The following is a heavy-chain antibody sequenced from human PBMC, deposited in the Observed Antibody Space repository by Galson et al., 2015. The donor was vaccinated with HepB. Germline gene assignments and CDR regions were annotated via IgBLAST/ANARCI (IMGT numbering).Heavy chain of an antibody. CDR2: TYYRSKWYN. CDR3: ARLVVVAATWHFDY. D-gene: IGHD2-15*01. CDR1: GDSVSSNSAA. J-gene: IGHJ4*02. Sequence: CAISGDSVSSNSAAWNWIRQSPSRGLEWLGRTYYRSKWYNDYAVSVKSRITINPDTSKNQFSLQLNSVTPEDTAVYYCARLVVVAATWHFDYWGQGTLVTVSS. V-gene: IGHV6-1*01.